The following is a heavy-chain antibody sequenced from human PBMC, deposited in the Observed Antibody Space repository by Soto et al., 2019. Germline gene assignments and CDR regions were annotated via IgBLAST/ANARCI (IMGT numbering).Heavy chain of an antibody. J-gene: IGHJ4*02. V-gene: IGHV3-23*01. CDR2: ISGSGGST. CDR3: AKDGRRGYDFWSGYRKGLYFDY. Sequence: GGSLRLSCAASGFTFSSYAISWVRQAPGKGLEWVSAISGSGGSTYYADSVKGRFTISRDNSKNTLYLQMNSLRAEDTVVYYCAKDGRRGYDFWSGYRKGLYFDYWGQGTLVTVSS. CDR1: GFTFSSYA. D-gene: IGHD3-3*01.